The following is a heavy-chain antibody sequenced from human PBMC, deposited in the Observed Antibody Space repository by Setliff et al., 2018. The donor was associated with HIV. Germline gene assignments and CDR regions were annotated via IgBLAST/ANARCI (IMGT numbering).Heavy chain of an antibody. CDR3: ARGVLITKRVTQTGGYYYYTDV. Sequence: SETLSLTCTVSGGSIRSSSYYWGWIRQPPGTGPEWYGSLYYRGPTYYNPSLKSRVTISTGTSNHQFSLTLSSVTAADTAVYYCARGVLITKRVTQTGGYYYYTDVWVKGTTVTVSS. V-gene: IGHV4-39*01. CDR1: GGSIRSSSYY. CDR2: LYYRGPT. D-gene: IGHD2-21*02. J-gene: IGHJ6*03.